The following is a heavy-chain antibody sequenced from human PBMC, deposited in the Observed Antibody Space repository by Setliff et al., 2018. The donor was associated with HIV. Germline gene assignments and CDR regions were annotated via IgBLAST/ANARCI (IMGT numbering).Heavy chain of an antibody. CDR3: ARLSGGMVPNY. V-gene: IGHV4-34*01. CDR2: IHHSGTA. CDR1: GFTFSSYS. D-gene: IGHD3-10*01. Sequence: PGGSLRLSCAASGFTFSSYSMNWVRQAPGKGLEWIGSIHHSGTAYDNPSLKSRVTISVDPSKNQILLRLSSVTAADTAVYYCARLSGGMVPNYWGQGTLVTVSS. J-gene: IGHJ4*02.